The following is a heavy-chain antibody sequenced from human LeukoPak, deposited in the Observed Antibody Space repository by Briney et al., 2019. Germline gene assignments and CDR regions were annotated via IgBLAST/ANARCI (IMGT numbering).Heavy chain of an antibody. CDR3: ARGGYDRDDVWFDP. D-gene: IGHD2-2*01. V-gene: IGHV4-31*03. Sequence: SETLSLTCTVSGGSISSGGYYWSWVRQHPAKGLEWIGYIYYSGSTYYNPSLKSRVTISVDTSKNQFSLKLSSVTAADTAVYYCARGGYDRDDVWFDPWGQGTLVTVSS. J-gene: IGHJ5*02. CDR1: GGSISSGGYY. CDR2: IYYSGST.